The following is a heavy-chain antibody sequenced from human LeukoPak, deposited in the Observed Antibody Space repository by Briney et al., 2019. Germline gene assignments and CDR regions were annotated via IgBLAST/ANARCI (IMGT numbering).Heavy chain of an antibody. CDR1: VYTFTSYE. CDR3: ASGQRGRPIGGSWFDP. CDR2: RKHNSGNT. Sequence: ASVRVSCKASVYTFTSYEINWVRQSTGQGLEWRGWRKHNSGNTGYAQKFQGRVTMTRNTSLSTAYLELCSMRSEDTAVYYCASGQRGRPIGGSWFDPWGPGTLVPVSS. V-gene: IGHV1-8*01. J-gene: IGHJ5*02. D-gene: IGHD3-10*01.